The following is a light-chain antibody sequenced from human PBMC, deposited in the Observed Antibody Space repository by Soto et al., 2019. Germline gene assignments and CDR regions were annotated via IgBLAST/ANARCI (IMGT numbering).Light chain of an antibody. CDR2: DAS. V-gene: IGKV3-11*01. CDR3: QQRSAGVT. Sequence: EIVLTQSPATLSLSPGERATLSCRASQSISNYLAWYQHKPGQAPRLLIYDASNRATATPPRFSGSGSGTDFTLTISSLEPEDFAVYYCQQRSAGVTFGQGTRWRL. J-gene: IGKJ5*01. CDR1: QSISNY.